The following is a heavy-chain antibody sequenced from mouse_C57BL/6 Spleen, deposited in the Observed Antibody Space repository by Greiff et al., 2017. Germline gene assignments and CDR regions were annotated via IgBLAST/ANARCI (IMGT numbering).Heavy chain of an antibody. V-gene: IGHV7-3*01. CDR3: ARSPGDIDPEAVAMDY. Sequence: EVMLVESGGGLVQPGGSLSLSCAASGFTFTDYYMSWVRQPPGKALEWLGFIRNKANGYTTEYSASVKGRFTISRDNSQSILYLQMNALRAEDSATYYCARSPGDIDPEAVAMDYWGQGTSVTVSS. CDR1: GFTFTDYY. CDR2: IRNKANGYTT. J-gene: IGHJ4*01.